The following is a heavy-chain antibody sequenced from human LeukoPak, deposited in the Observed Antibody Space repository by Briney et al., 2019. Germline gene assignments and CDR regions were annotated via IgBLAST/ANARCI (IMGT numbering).Heavy chain of an antibody. CDR3: AKDMGFLEWLLSPLYFDY. Sequence: PGRSLRLSCAVSGLSPTSYSMSWVSQAPRKGMGWDSAIRGIVGRTFYADSVKGRPSISRDNSKNTLYLQMNSLRAEDTAVYYCAKDMGFLEWLLSPLYFDYWGQGTLVTVSS. V-gene: IGHV3-23*01. D-gene: IGHD3-3*01. J-gene: IGHJ4*02. CDR2: IRGIVGRT. CDR1: GLSPTSYS.